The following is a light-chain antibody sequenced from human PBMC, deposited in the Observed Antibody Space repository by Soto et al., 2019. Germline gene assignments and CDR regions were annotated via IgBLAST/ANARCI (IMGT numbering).Light chain of an antibody. CDR1: ESVDIN. CDR2: GAS. CDR3: QQYNDWPPLT. Sequence: EIVLTQSPATLSVSPGERATLSCRASESVDINLVWYQQKPGQAPRLLIYGASTRATGIPARFSCSGSGTEFTLTISGLQPEDFPIYYCQQYNDWPPLTFGGGTKVEIK. V-gene: IGKV3-15*01. J-gene: IGKJ4*01.